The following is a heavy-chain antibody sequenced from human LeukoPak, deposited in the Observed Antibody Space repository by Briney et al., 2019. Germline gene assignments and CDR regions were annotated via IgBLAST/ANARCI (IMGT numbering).Heavy chain of an antibody. V-gene: IGHV1-18*04. D-gene: IGHD3-22*01. CDR1: GYSFSSYG. J-gene: IGHJ6*02. CDR3: ARDSSYYESYGRDV. Sequence: RASVKVSCKASGYSFSSYGIRWVRQAPGQGLEWMGWISGYNGNLNYAQKFQGRVSMTADTSTTTAYMELRSLRLDDTAVYFCARDSSYYESYGRDVWGQGTTVTVSS. CDR2: ISGYNGNL.